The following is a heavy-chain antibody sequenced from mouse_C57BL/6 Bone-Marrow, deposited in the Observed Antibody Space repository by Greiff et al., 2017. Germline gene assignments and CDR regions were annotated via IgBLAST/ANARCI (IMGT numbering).Heavy chain of an antibody. Sequence: VQLQQPPAKHAMPVALVTPSPKASGDTNTTPWLHSVQPRPGQGLARNREIAPSDCSTTYNHKFKGNSTLTVDKSSSTAYMQLSSLTSEDSAVYYCARKFKGARDYWGQGTSGT. V-gene: IGHV1-69*01. CDR1: GDTNTTPW. CDR3: ARKFKGARDY. CDR2: IAPSDCST. J-gene: IGHJ4*01.